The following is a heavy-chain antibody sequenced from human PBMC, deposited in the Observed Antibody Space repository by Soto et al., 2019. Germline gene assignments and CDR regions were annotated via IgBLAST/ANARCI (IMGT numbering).Heavy chain of an antibody. V-gene: IGHV1-69*13. Sequence: SVKVSCKASGGTFSSYAISWVRQAPGQGLEWMGGIIPIFGTANYAQKFQGRVTITADESTSTAYMELSSLRSEDTAVYYCARDPRAGGMATKRMYYYYGMDVWGQGTTVTVSS. CDR3: ARDPRAGGMATKRMYYYYGMDV. D-gene: IGHD5-12*01. CDR2: IIPIFGTA. CDR1: GGTFSSYA. J-gene: IGHJ6*02.